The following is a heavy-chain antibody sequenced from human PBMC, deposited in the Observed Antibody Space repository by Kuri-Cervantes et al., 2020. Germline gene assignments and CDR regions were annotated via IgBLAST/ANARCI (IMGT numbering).Heavy chain of an antibody. D-gene: IGHD2-2*01. CDR1: GYTFTGYY. J-gene: IGHJ5*02. CDR2: INPNSGGT. CDR3: ARETRYCSSTSCYAGGRWFDP. Sequence: ASVKVSCKASGYTFTGYYMHWVRQAPGQGLEWMGWINPNSGGTNYAQKFQGRVTMTRDTSISTAYMELSRLSSDDTAVYYCARETRYCSSTSCYAGGRWFDPWGQGTLVTVSS. V-gene: IGHV1-2*02.